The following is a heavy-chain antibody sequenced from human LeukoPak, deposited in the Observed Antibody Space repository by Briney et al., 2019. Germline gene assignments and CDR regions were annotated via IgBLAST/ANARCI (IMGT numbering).Heavy chain of an antibody. CDR2: ICSDGGT. CDR1: GFTVSAKY. V-gene: IGHV3-66*02. CDR3: ARDGGFGGPGGDNWFDS. J-gene: IGHJ5*01. Sequence: QSGGSLRLSCAASGFTVSAKYMSWVRQGPGKGLDWISSICSDGGTNYADSVKGRFTISRDNSKNTLYLQMNSLRPEDTAVYYCARDGGFGGPGGDNWFDSWGQGALVTVSS. D-gene: IGHD3-16*01.